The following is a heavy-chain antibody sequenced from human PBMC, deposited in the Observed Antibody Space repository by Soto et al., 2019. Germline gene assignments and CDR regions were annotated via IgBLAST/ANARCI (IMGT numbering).Heavy chain of an antibody. CDR3: ATEFYSNGYNF. CDR2: IKSNTDGGTT. CDR1: GFSFSDAW. Sequence: GSLRLSCAASGFSFSDAWMTWVRQAPGKGLEWVGHIKSNTDGGTTDYAAPVKDRFTISRDDSKNTLYLQVNSLKTEDTAVYYCATEFYSNGYNFWGQGTLVTVSS. J-gene: IGHJ4*01. D-gene: IGHD3-22*01. V-gene: IGHV3-15*01.